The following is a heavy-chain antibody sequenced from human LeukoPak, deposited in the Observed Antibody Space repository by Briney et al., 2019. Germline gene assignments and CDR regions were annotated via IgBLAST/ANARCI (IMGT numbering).Heavy chain of an antibody. D-gene: IGHD1-26*01. CDR3: ARDLSGGYSIDY. Sequence: GKSLRLPCAASGFTFSRNGMRWVRQAPGKGLEWVADVSHDGSDKDYADSVKGRFTISRDNSNNTVYLQMNSLRPEDTAMYYCARDLSGGYSIDYWGQGALVIVSS. CDR1: GFTFSRNG. J-gene: IGHJ4*02. CDR2: VSHDGSDK. V-gene: IGHV3-30-3*01.